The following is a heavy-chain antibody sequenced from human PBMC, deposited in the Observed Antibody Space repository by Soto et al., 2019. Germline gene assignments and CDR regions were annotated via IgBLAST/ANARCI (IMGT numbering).Heavy chain of an antibody. J-gene: IGHJ6*02. CDR3: ARWMAGPKPYYYSYGMDV. D-gene: IGHD6-19*01. Sequence: QVQLQQWGAGLLKPSETLSLTCAVYGGSFSGYYWSWIRQPPGKGLEWIGEINHSGSTNYNPSLKSRVTISVDTSKNQFSLKLSSLTAADTAVYYCARWMAGPKPYYYSYGMDVWGQGTTVTVSS. CDR1: GGSFSGYY. V-gene: IGHV4-34*01. CDR2: INHSGST.